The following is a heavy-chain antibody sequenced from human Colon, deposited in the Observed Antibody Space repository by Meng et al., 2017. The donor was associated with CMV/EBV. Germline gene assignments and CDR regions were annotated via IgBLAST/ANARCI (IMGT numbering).Heavy chain of an antibody. CDR3: ARTLSGPLWGMDV. D-gene: IGHD3-10*01. Sequence: GSLRLSCAASGFTFTDYYMSWIRQAPGKGLEWVSYISSNGRTIFYADSVKGRFTISRDNAKNSLYLQMNSLTAEDTAVFYCARTLSGPLWGMDVWGQGTTVTVSS. CDR2: ISSNGRTI. V-gene: IGHV3-11*01. CDR1: GFTFTDYY. J-gene: IGHJ6*02.